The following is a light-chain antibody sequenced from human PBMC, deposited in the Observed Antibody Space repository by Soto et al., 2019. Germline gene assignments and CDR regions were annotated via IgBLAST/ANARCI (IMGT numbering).Light chain of an antibody. V-gene: IGLV1-40*01. Sequence: QSVLTQPPSVSGAPGQRVTISCTGSSSNIGAGYDVHWYQQLPGTAPKLLIYGNSNRPSGFPDRFSGSKSGTSAFLAITGLQAEDEADYYCQSYDSSLSGWVFGGGTKVTVL. CDR3: QSYDSSLSGWV. J-gene: IGLJ3*02. CDR1: SSNIGAGYD. CDR2: GNS.